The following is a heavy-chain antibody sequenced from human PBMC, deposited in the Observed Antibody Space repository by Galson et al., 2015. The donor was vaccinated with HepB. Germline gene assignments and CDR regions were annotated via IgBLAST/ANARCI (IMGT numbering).Heavy chain of an antibody. V-gene: IGHV1-58*02. Sequence: SVKVSCKASGFTFSNSPIQWVRQARGQRLELIGWIVVGTGNTNYAQKFQGRVTITRDMSTSTAYMELSSLRSEDTAVYYCAASDALEWELLGNGMDVWGQGTTVTVTS. D-gene: IGHD1-26*01. CDR2: IVVGTGNT. CDR1: GFTFSNSP. J-gene: IGHJ6*02. CDR3: AASDALEWELLGNGMDV.